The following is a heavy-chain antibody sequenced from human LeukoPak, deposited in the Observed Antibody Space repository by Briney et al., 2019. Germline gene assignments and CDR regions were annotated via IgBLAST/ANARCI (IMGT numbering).Heavy chain of an antibody. V-gene: IGHV3-74*01. J-gene: IGHJ4*02. CDR1: GFTFSDYW. CDR2: INTDGTTT. D-gene: IGHD6-25*01. Sequence: GGSLRLSCAASGFTFSDYWMHWVRQAPGEGPVWVSRINTDGTTTTYADSVKGRFTISRDNAKNTLYLQMNSLRAEDTAVYYCAKGGVDYWGQGTLVTVSS. CDR3: AKGGVDY.